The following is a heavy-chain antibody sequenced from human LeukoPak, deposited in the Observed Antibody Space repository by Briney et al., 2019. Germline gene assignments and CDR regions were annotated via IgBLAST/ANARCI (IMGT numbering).Heavy chain of an antibody. V-gene: IGHV3-23*01. Sequence: GGSLRLSCAASGFTFSSYAMSWVRQAPGKGLEWVSAISGSGGSTYYADSVKGRFTISRDNSKNTLYLQMNSLRAEDTAVYYCAKEGSDYYGSGSPMFDYWGQGTLVTVSS. J-gene: IGHJ4*02. D-gene: IGHD3-10*01. CDR1: GFTFSSYA. CDR2: ISGSGGST. CDR3: AKEGSDYYGSGSPMFDY.